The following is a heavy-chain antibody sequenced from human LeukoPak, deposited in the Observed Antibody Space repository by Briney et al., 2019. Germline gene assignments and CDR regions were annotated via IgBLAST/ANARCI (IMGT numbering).Heavy chain of an antibody. CDR1: GGSFSGYY. J-gene: IGHJ4*02. Sequence: SETLSLTCAVYGGSFSGYYWSWIRQPPGKGLEWIGEINHSGSTNYNPSLKSRVTISVDTSKNQFSLKLSSVTAADTAVYYCARGRYSSSWYSRTLYYFDYWGQGTLVTVSS. CDR3: ARGRYSSSWYSRTLYYFDY. D-gene: IGHD6-13*01. CDR2: INHSGST. V-gene: IGHV4-34*01.